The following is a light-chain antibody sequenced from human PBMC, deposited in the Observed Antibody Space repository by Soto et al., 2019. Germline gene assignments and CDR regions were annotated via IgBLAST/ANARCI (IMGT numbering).Light chain of an antibody. V-gene: IGLV1-40*01. J-gene: IGLJ2*01. Sequence: QSVLTQPPSVSGAPGQRVTISCTGSSSNIGAVFDVHWYQQVPGTAPKLLIYENTKRPSGVPDRFSGSKSGTSASLAITGLQAEDEADYYCKSYDSGLRGWLFGGGTKLTVL. CDR1: SSNIGAVFD. CDR2: ENT. CDR3: KSYDSGLRGWL.